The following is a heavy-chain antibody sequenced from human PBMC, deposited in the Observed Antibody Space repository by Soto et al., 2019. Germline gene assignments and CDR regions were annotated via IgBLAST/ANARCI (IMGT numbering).Heavy chain of an antibody. CDR1: GYTFTRNG. V-gene: IGHV1-18*01. CDR3: VKDRDSNSWPSRDV. D-gene: IGHD3-22*01. CDR2: ISPKSGNI. Sequence: ASVKVSCKTSGYTFTRNGISWVRQAPGQGLEWMGWISPKSGNIKYAQKFQGRVIMTTDTSTSTAYMELRSLRSDDTAVYYCVKDRDSNSWPSRDVWGPGTTVTVSS. J-gene: IGHJ6*02.